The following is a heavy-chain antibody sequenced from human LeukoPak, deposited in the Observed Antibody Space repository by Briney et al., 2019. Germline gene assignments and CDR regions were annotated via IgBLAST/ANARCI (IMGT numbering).Heavy chain of an antibody. J-gene: IGHJ6*03. V-gene: IGHV4-39*07. CDR3: ARDPGYCSGGSCYMDV. Sequence: SETLSLTCTVSGGSISSSSYYWGWIRQPPGKGLEWIGSIYYSGSTYYNPSLKSRVTISVDTSKNQFSLKLSSVTAADTAVYYCARDPGYCSGGSCYMDVWGKGTTVTVS. CDR1: GGSISSSSYY. D-gene: IGHD2-15*01. CDR2: IYYSGST.